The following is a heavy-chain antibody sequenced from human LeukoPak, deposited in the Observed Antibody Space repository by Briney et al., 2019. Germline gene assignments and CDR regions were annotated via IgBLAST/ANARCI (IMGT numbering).Heavy chain of an antibody. J-gene: IGHJ1*01. V-gene: IGHV3-48*03. D-gene: IGHD6-19*01. CDR3: ARGDSGWYRKYFQH. Sequence: GGSLRLSCAASGFTFSSYEMNWVRHAPGKGLEWVSYSSNSGSTIYYADSVKGRFTISRDNAKNSLYLQMNSLRVEDTAVYYCARGDSGWYRKYFQHWGQGTLVTVSS. CDR2: SSNSGSTI. CDR1: GFTFSSYE.